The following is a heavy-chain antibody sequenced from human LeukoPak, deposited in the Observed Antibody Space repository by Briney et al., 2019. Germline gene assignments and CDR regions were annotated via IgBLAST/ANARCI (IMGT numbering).Heavy chain of an antibody. Sequence: ASVKVSCKASGYTFTSYDINWVRQATGQGLEWMGWMNPNSGNTGYAQKFQGRVTMTRNTSISTAYMELSSLRSEDTAVYYCARGCYSSSWYYYYGMDVWGQGTTVTVSS. J-gene: IGHJ6*02. CDR2: MNPNSGNT. CDR1: GYTFTSYD. CDR3: ARGCYSSSWYYYYGMDV. V-gene: IGHV1-8*01. D-gene: IGHD6-13*01.